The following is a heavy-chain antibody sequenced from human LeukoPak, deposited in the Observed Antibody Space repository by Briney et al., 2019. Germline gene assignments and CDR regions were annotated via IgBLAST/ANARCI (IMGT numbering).Heavy chain of an antibody. Sequence: SETLSLTCAVYSASFSGYYWNWLRQPPGKGLEWIGEINHSGSTNYNPSLKSRVTMSVDTFKNQFSLTLSSVTAADTAVYYCARLQYFESRGYYLGYWGHGTLVTVSS. V-gene: IGHV4-34*01. J-gene: IGHJ4*01. CDR1: SASFSGYY. D-gene: IGHD3-22*01. CDR2: INHSGST. CDR3: ARLQYFESRGYYLGY.